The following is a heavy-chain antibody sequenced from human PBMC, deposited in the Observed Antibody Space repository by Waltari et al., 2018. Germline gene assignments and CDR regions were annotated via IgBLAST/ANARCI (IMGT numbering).Heavy chain of an antibody. CDR1: GLTFSDHY. Sequence: EVHLVESGGGLVHPGGSLSLSRAASGLTFSDHYLDWVRQAPGKGLEWVGRTKNKRNGYTTEYAASVRGRFTISRDESENSVYLQMNSLKTEDMAVYFCGRWTSGSPDVWGQGTLVTVSS. D-gene: IGHD1-26*01. J-gene: IGHJ4*02. CDR3: GRWTSGSPDV. V-gene: IGHV3-72*01. CDR2: TKNKRNGYTT.